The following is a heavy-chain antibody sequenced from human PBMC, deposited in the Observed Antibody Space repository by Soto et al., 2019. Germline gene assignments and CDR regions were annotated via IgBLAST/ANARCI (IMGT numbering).Heavy chain of an antibody. CDR3: ARHRWGSGSYSGLLDF. J-gene: IGHJ4*02. Sequence: SESLSLTCSVSGGSISTSSYFWGWIRQPPGKGLEWVGAVHYSGSANYRSSLQSRVTISVDTSQNQFSLRLRSVTAADTAVYYCARHRWGSGSYSGLLDFWGQGALVTVSS. D-gene: IGHD3-10*01. CDR2: VHYSGSA. CDR1: GGSISTSSYF. V-gene: IGHV4-39*01.